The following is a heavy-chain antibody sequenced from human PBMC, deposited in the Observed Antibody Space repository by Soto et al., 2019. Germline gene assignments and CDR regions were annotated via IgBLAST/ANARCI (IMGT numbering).Heavy chain of an antibody. D-gene: IGHD3-3*01. CDR1: GGSISSYY. CDR3: ARSGFAPFNWYDP. J-gene: IGHJ5*02. CDR2: IYYSGST. Sequence: SETLSLTCTVSGGSISSYYWSWIRQPPGKGLEWIGYIYYSGSTNYNPSLKSRVTISVDTSKNQFSPKLSSVTAADTAVYYCARSGFAPFNWYDPWGQGTLVTVSS. V-gene: IGHV4-59*01.